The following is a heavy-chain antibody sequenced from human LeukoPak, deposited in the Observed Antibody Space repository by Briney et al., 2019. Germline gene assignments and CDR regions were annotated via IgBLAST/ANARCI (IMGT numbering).Heavy chain of an antibody. V-gene: IGHV3-53*01. CDR2: IYTGGGR. Sequence: GGTLRLSCGASGFTFSSYGMSWVRQAPGKELEWVSVIYTGGGRYYADSVRGRFTISRDTSKNMVFLQMNSLRVEDTAVYYCARGIDYWGRGTLVTVSS. J-gene: IGHJ4*02. CDR3: ARGIDY. CDR1: GFTFSSYG.